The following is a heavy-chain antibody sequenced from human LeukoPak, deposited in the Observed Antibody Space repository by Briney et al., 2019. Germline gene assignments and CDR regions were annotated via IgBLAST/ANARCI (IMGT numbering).Heavy chain of an antibody. V-gene: IGHV3-30-3*01. Sequence: PGGSLRLSCAASGFTFSSYAMHWVRQAPGKGLEWVAVISYDGSNKYYADSVKGRFTISRDNSKNTLYLQMNSLRAEDTAVYYCARDSTMVRGDFFDYWGQGTLVTVSS. CDR2: ISYDGSNK. CDR1: GFTFSSYA. J-gene: IGHJ4*02. CDR3: ARDSTMVRGDFFDY. D-gene: IGHD3-10*01.